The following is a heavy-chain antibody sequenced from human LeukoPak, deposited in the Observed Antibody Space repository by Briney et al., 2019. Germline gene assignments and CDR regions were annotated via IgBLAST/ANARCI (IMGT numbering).Heavy chain of an antibody. CDR2: IIPIFGTA. V-gene: IGHV1-69*05. CDR1: GGTFSSYA. Sequence: SVKVSCKASGGTFSSYAISWVRQAPGQGLEWMRGIIPIFGTANYAQKFQGRVTITTDESTSTAYMELSSLRSEDTAVYYCAREGGGYSYGSYFDHWGQGTLVTVSS. D-gene: IGHD5-18*01. CDR3: AREGGGYSYGSYFDH. J-gene: IGHJ4*02.